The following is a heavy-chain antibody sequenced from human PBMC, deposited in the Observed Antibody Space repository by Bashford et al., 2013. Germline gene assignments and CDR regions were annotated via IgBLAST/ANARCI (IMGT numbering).Heavy chain of an antibody. V-gene: IGHV1-2*06. CDR2: INPHSGDT. Sequence: ASVKVSCKAFLGYTLHRLLYALGATGPLDKGLSGWGRINPHSGDTNYAQKFQGRLTVTRDTSINTAYMELSSLRSDDTAVYFCAKDRRWRDTFIRGLDIWYFDLWAPGSLVTRSS. J-gene: IGHJ2*01. CDR3: AKDRRWRDTFIRGLDIWYFDL. D-gene: IGHD3-10*01. CDR1: LGYTLHRLL.